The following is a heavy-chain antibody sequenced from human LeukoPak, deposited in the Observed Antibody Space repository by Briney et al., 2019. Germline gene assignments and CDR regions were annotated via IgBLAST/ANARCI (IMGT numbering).Heavy chain of an antibody. CDR1: GFPFSTYAM. V-gene: IGHV4-4*02. CDR3: ARRTSGWYGIDY. J-gene: IGHJ4*02. CDR2: IYHSGST. Sequence: GSLRLSCVASGFPFSTYAMSGFAQPPGRGWGWIGEIYHSGSTNYNPSLKSRVTMSVDKSKNQFSLNLSSVTAADTAVYYCARRTSGWYGIDYWGQGTLVTVSS. D-gene: IGHD6-19*01.